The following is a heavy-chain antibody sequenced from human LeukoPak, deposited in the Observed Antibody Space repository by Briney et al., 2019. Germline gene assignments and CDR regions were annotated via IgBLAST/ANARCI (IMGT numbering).Heavy chain of an antibody. CDR2: IWYDGSNK. J-gene: IGHJ4*02. CDR1: GFTFSSYG. CDR3: ANTMGRGGATFYDFDY. D-gene: IGHD2/OR15-2a*01. Sequence: GGCLRLSCAASGFTFSSYGMHWVRQAPGKGLEWVAVIWYDGSNKYYADSVKGRFTISRDNSKNTLYLQMNSLRAEDTAVYYCANTMGRGGATFYDFDYWGKGTLVTVSS. V-gene: IGHV3-33*06.